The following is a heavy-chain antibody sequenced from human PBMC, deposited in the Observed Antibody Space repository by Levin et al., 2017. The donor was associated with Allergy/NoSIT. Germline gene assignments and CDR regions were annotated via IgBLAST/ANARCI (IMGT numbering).Heavy chain of an antibody. Sequence: PSETLSLTCSVSGGSVSSGTYYWSWIRRPPGKGLEWIGYINYRGVTKYNPSLKSRVTISVDTSKNEFSLKVTSVTAADTAVYYCARNRIIVSGGTDYYYGMDVWGQGTTVTVSS. CDR3: ARNRIIVSGGTDYYYGMDV. CDR1: GGSVSSGTYY. V-gene: IGHV4-61*01. D-gene: IGHD5/OR15-5a*01. J-gene: IGHJ6*02. CDR2: INYRGVT.